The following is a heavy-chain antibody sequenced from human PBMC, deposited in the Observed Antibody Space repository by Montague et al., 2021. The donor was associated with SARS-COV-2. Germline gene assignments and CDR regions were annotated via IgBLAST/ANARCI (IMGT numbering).Heavy chain of an antibody. CDR2: IYYRGTT. V-gene: IGHV4-59*01. CDR1: GDSIDSYY. J-gene: IGHJ5*02. Sequence: SETLSLTCTVSGDSIDSYYWSWLRQPPGKGLEWIGYIYYRGTTSYNPSLESRVTMSVDTSKNQFSLNLSSVTAADTAMYYCARELQYNWFDPWGQGTLVTVSS. D-gene: IGHD2-21*02. CDR3: ARELQYNWFDP.